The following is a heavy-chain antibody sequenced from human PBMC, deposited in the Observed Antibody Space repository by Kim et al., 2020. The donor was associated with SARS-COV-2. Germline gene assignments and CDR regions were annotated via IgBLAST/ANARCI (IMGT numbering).Heavy chain of an antibody. D-gene: IGHD3-10*01. CDR3: ARVEFKAELNWFDP. CDR2: TYYRSKWYD. CDR1: GDSVSNKSAA. J-gene: IGHJ5*02. Sequence: SQTLSLTCAISGDSVSNKSAAWNWIRQSPSRGLEWLGRTYYRSKWYDDYAVSVKSRININPDTSKNQFSLHLNSVTPEDTAVYYCARVEFKAELNWFDPWGQGTLVNVSS. V-gene: IGHV6-1*01.